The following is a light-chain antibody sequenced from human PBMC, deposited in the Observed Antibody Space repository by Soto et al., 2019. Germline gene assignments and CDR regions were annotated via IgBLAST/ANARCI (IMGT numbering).Light chain of an antibody. CDR1: SSNIGSNY. J-gene: IGLJ3*02. CDR2: GNN. CDR3: AVWDDSLSGVV. Sequence: QSVLTQPPSASGTPGQTVTISSSGSSSNIGSNYVFWYQHLPGTAPKLHIYGNNQRPSGVPDRFSGSRSGTSASLAISGLRPEDEADYYGAVWDDSLSGVVFGGGTKLTVL. V-gene: IGLV1-47*01.